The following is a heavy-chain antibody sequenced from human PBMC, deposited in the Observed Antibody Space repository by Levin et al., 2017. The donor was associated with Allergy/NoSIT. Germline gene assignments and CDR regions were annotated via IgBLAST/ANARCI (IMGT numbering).Heavy chain of an antibody. J-gene: IGHJ6*02. CDR1: GFTFSDSY. D-gene: IGHD6-25*01. V-gene: IGHV3-11*05. CDR2: ISGSSSDT. Sequence: PGGSLRLSCAASGFTFSDSYMNWIRQAPGMGPEWLSYISGSSSDTNYADSVKGRFTISRDNAKNSLYLEMNNLRAGDTAVYFCVRGARLAAFWGQGTTVTVSS. CDR3: VRGARLAAF.